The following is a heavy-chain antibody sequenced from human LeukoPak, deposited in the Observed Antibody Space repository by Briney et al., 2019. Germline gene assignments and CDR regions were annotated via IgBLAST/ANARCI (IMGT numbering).Heavy chain of an antibody. CDR3: ARDCGGSYPYTFDY. CDR2: IYYSGST. V-gene: IGHV4-39*07. J-gene: IGHJ4*02. Sequence: PSETLSLTCGVSGGSFSFYYWSWIRQPPGKGLEWIGSIYYSGSTYYNPSLKSRVTISVDTSKNQFSLKLSSVTAADTAVYYCARDCGGSYPYTFDYWGQGTLVTVSS. D-gene: IGHD1-26*01. CDR1: GGSFSFYY.